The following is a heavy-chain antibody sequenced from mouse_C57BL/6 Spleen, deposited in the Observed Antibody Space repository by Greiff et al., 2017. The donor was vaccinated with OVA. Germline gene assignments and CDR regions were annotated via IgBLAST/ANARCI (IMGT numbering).Heavy chain of an antibody. V-gene: IGHV3-6*01. CDR2: ISYDGGN. CDR1: GYSITSGYY. CDR3: ARIYYGYDEGFAY. Sequence: EVKLQESGPGLVKPSQSLSLTCSVTGYSITSGYYWNWIRQFPGNKLEWMGYISYDGGNNYNPSLKNRISITRDTSKNQFFLKLNSVTTEDTATYDCARIYYGYDEGFAYWGQGTLVTVSA. D-gene: IGHD2-2*01. J-gene: IGHJ3*01.